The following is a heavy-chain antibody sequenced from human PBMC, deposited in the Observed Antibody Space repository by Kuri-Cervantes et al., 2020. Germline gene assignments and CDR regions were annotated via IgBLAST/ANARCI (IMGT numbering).Heavy chain of an antibody. CDR3: VRDGKFSNGQPFDY. J-gene: IGHJ4*02. CDR1: GFTFSSYW. Sequence: ETLSLTCAASGFTFSSYWMSWVRQAPGKGLEWVANIKQDGSEKYYVDSVKGRFTISRDNAKNSLYLQMNSLRAEDTAVYYCVRDGKFSNGQPFDYWGQGTLVTVSS. D-gene: IGHD6-19*01. V-gene: IGHV3-7*01. CDR2: IKQDGSEK.